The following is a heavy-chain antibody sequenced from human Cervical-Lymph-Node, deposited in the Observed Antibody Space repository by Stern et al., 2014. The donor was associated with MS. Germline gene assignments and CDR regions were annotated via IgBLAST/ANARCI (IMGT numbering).Heavy chain of an antibody. CDR1: GYTFTTYW. D-gene: IGHD3-22*01. V-gene: IGHV5-51*01. CDR2: IHPGGSGT. J-gene: IGHJ4*02. Sequence: VQLVQSGAEVKKPGESLKISCKGFGYTFTTYWIGWVRQMPGKGLEWMGIIHPGGSGTRYRPSFQGQVTISADKSTSTAYLQWSSLKASDTAMYYCARRGAYYYDSSGYDLTLDYWGQGTLVTVSS. CDR3: ARRGAYYYDSSGYDLTLDY.